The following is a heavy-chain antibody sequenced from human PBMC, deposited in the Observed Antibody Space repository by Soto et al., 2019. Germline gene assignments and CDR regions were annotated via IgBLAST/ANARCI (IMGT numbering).Heavy chain of an antibody. CDR3: TRANWYSEY. J-gene: IGHJ4*02. CDR1: GGSISNHY. D-gene: IGHD7-27*01. V-gene: IGHV4-59*11. Sequence: QVQLQESGPGLVKPSETLSLTCSVSGGSISNHYWSWIRQPPGKGLEWIGYIYYNGNTNYNPSLKIRVTMSVDTSRNQISLKLPTVTAADTAVYYCTRANWYSEYWGQGTLVTVSS. CDR2: IYYNGNT.